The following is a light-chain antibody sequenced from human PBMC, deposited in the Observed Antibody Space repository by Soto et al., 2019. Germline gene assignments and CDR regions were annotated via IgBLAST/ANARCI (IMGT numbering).Light chain of an antibody. CDR3: HQYNNRPPYT. Sequence: ETVLTQSPATLSVSPGDRATLSCRASQSISTNLAWYQQRPDQAPRLLIYGASTRATGIPSRFSGSGSWTDFTLTISSLQSEDSAVYYCHQYNNRPPYTFGQGTRLEI. J-gene: IGKJ2*01. V-gene: IGKV3-15*01. CDR2: GAS. CDR1: QSISTN.